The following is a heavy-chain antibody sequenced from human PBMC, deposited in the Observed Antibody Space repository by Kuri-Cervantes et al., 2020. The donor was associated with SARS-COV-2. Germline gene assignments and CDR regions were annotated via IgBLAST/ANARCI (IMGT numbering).Heavy chain of an antibody. CDR1: GYSISSGYY. J-gene: IGHJ3*02. CDR2: IYYSGST. Sequence: SETLSLTCTVSGYSISSGYYWGWIRQPPGKGLEWIGSIYYSGSTYYNPSLKSRVTISVDTSKNQFSLKLSSVTAADTAVYYCASVHDSSGYKSLDIWGQGTMVTVSS. D-gene: IGHD3-22*01. V-gene: IGHV4-38-2*02. CDR3: ASVHDSSGYKSLDI.